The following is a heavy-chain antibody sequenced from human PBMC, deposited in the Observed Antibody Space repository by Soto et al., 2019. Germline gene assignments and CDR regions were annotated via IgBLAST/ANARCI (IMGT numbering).Heavy chain of an antibody. V-gene: IGHV3-30-3*01. Sequence: QVQLVESGGGVVKPGRSLRLSCAASGFTFSSYAMHWVRQAPGKGLEWVAVISYDGSNKYYADSVKGRFTISRDNSKNTLYLQMNSLRAEDTAVYYCARDPRKWELLIFYYGMDVWGQGTTVTVSS. CDR1: GFTFSSYA. CDR2: ISYDGSNK. D-gene: IGHD1-26*01. CDR3: ARDPRKWELLIFYYGMDV. J-gene: IGHJ6*02.